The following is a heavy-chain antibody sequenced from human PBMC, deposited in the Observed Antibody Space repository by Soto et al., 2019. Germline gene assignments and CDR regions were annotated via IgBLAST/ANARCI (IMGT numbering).Heavy chain of an antibody. CDR2: ISSTTNYI. CDR3: ARETEDLTSNFDY. CDR1: GFTFTRYS. V-gene: IGHV3-21*01. J-gene: IGHJ4*02. Sequence: EVQLVESGGGLVKPGGSLRLSCAASGFTFTRYSMNWVRQAPGKGLEWVSSISSTTNYINYADSMKGRFTVSRDNAKNTVYLEMNSLSAEDTALYYCARETEDLTSNFDYWGQGTLVTVSS.